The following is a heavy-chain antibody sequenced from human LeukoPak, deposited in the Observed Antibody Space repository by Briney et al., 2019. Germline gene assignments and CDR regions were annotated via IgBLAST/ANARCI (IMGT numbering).Heavy chain of an antibody. V-gene: IGHV1-18*01. J-gene: IGHJ3*02. D-gene: IGHD3-10*01. CDR1: GYTLTSYG. CDR2: ISAYNGNT. Sequence: GASVKVSCKASGYTLTSYGISWVRQAPGQALEWMGWISAYNGNTNYAQKLQGRVTMTTDTSTSTAYMELRSLRPDDTAVYYCARDPQYYYGSGRNPNAFDIWGQGTMVTVSS. CDR3: ARDPQYYYGSGRNPNAFDI.